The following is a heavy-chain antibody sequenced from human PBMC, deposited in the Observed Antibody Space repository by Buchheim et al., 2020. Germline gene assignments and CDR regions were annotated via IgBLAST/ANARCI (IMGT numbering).Heavy chain of an antibody. V-gene: IGHV4-34*01. J-gene: IGHJ5*02. Sequence: QVQLQQWGAGLLKPSETLSLTCAVYGGSFSGYYWSWIRQPPGKGLEWIGEINHSGSTNYNPSLKSRVTISVDTSKNQFSLKLSSVTAADTAVYYCAREEDCSSTSCYSSYSWFDPWGQGTL. CDR2: INHSGST. D-gene: IGHD2-2*02. CDR3: AREEDCSSTSCYSSYSWFDP. CDR1: GGSFSGYY.